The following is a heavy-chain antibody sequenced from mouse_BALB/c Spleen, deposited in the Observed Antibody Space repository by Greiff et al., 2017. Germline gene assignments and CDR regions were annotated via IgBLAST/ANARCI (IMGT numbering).Heavy chain of an antibody. Sequence: QVQLKQSGPGLVAPSQSLSITCTVSGFSLTGYGVNWVRQHPGQGLEWLGMIWGDGSTDYNSALNSRLSISKDNSTCHVFLRMNSLQTDDTARYYCARVNDGYPSSYAMDYWGQGTSVTVSS. CDR3: ARVNDGYPSSYAMDY. CDR1: GFSLTGYG. D-gene: IGHD2-3*01. J-gene: IGHJ4*01. V-gene: IGHV2-6-7*01. CDR2: IWGDGST.